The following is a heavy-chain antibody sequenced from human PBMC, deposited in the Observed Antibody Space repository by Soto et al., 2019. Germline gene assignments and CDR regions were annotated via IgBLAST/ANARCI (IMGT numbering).Heavy chain of an antibody. Sequence: ASVKVSCKASGYTFTRSGISWARQAPGQGPEWMGWISSYNGDTNYAQTFQGRVTMTTDTSTSTAYMELRSLRSDDTAVYDCAREGVAPYYYYGMDIWGQGTPVTVSS. D-gene: IGHD5-12*01. CDR3: AREGVAPYYYYGMDI. CDR1: GYTFTRSG. CDR2: ISSYNGDT. V-gene: IGHV1-18*01. J-gene: IGHJ6*02.